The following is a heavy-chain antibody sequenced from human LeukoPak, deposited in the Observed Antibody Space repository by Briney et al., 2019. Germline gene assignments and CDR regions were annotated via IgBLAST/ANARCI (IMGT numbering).Heavy chain of an antibody. D-gene: IGHD2/OR15-2a*01. CDR2: INHSGST. V-gene: IGHV4-34*01. CDR3: ARLSPRAFYYYYYMDV. J-gene: IGHJ6*03. CDR1: GGSFSGYY. Sequence: SETLSLTCAVYGGSFSGYYWSWIRQPPGKGLEWIGEINHSGSTNYNPSLKSRVTISVDTSKNQFSLKLSSVTAADTAVYYCARLSPRAFYYYYYMDVWGKGTTVTISS.